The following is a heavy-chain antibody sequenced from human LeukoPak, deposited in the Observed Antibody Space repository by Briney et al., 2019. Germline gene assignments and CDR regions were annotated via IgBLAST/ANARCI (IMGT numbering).Heavy chain of an antibody. CDR1: GGSISTSSYY. J-gene: IGHJ5*02. Sequence: SETLSPICTVSGGSISTSSYYWGWVRQPPGKGLEWIGNIFYSGSTYYSPSLKSRVTISLDTSRNQFSLKLSSVTAADTAVYYCARDLGFDPWGQGTLVTVSS. CDR3: ARDLGFDP. CDR2: IFYSGST. V-gene: IGHV4-39*07.